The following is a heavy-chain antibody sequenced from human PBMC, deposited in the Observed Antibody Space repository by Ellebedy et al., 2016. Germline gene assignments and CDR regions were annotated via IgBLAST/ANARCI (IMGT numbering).Heavy chain of an antibody. CDR3: ARPRMVRGVIGLGGMDV. V-gene: IGHV5-10-1*01. CDR1: GYSFTSYW. CDR2: IDPSDSYT. D-gene: IGHD3-10*01. Sequence: KVSXXGSGYSFTSYWIGWVRQMPGKGLEWMGRIDPSDSYTNYSPSFQGHVTISADKSISTAYLQWSSLKASDTAMYYCARPRMVRGVIGLGGMDVWGQGTTVTVSS. J-gene: IGHJ6*02.